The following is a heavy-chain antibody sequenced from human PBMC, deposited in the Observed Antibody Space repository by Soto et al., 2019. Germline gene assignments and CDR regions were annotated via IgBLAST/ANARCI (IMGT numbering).Heavy chain of an antibody. CDR1: GYSFTSYW. CDR2: IYPGDSDT. D-gene: IGHD6-13*01. CDR3: ARQVLAAAGPLLFDY. V-gene: IGHV5-51*01. J-gene: IGHJ4*02. Sequence: GESLKISCKGSGYSFTSYWIGWVRQMPGKGLEWMGIIYPGDSDTRYSPSFQGQVTISADKSISTAYLQWSSLKASDTAMYYCARQVLAAAGPLLFDYWGQGTLGTVSS.